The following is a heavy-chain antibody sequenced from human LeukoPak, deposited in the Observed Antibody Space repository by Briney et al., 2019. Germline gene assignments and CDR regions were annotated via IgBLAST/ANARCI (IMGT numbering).Heavy chain of an antibody. Sequence: GESLKISCKGSGYSSTSYWIGWVRQMPGKGLEWMGIIYPGDSDTRYSPSFQGQVTISADKPISTAYLQWSSLKASDTAMYYCARHGGSSKEDYYYYYGMDVWGQGTTVTVSS. CDR3: ARHGGSSKEDYYYYYGMDV. V-gene: IGHV5-51*01. CDR1: GYSSTSYW. D-gene: IGHD6-6*01. CDR2: IYPGDSDT. J-gene: IGHJ6*02.